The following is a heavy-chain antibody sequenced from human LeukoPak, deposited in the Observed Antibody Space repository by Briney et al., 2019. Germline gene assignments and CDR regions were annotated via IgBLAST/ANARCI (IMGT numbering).Heavy chain of an antibody. D-gene: IGHD3-22*01. CDR1: GFTFDDYA. Sequence: GGSLRLSCAASGFTFDDYAMHWVRQAPGKGLEWVSRISWNSGSIGYADSVKGRFTISRDNAKNSLYLQMDSLRAEDTALYYCAKDLSYDSSGFDYWGQGTLVTVSS. CDR2: ISWNSGSI. V-gene: IGHV3-9*01. CDR3: AKDLSYDSSGFDY. J-gene: IGHJ4*02.